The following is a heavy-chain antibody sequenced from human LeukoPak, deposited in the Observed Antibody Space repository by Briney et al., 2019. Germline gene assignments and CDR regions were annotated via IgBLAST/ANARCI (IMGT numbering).Heavy chain of an antibody. Sequence: PSETLSLTCTVSGGSISSYYWSWIRQPPGKGLEWIGYIYYSGSTNYNPSLKSRVTISVDTSKNQFSLKLSSVTAADTAVYYCAVLGGFGELSQGDYWGQGTLVTVSS. J-gene: IGHJ4*02. V-gene: IGHV4-59*01. CDR3: AVLGGFGELSQGDY. D-gene: IGHD3-10*01. CDR2: IYYSGST. CDR1: GGSISSYY.